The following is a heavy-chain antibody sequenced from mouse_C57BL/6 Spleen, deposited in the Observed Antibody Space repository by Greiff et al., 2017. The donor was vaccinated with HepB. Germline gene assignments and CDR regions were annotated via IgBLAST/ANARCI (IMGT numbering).Heavy chain of an antibody. J-gene: IGHJ1*03. CDR2: IYPGSGST. D-gene: IGHD4-1*01. CDR1: GYTFTSYW. Sequence: VQLQQPGAELVKPGASVKMSCKASGYTFTSYWITWVKQRPGQGLEWIGDIYPGSGSTNYNEKFKSKATLTVDTSSSTAYMQLSSLTSEDSAVYYCARRGAGTWYFDVWGTGTTVTVSS. V-gene: IGHV1-55*01. CDR3: ARRGAGTWYFDV.